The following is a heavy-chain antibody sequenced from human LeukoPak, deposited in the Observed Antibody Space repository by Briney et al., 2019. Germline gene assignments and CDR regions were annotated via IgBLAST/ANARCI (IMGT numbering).Heavy chain of an antibody. J-gene: IGHJ4*02. CDR3: ALSETGEVDY. V-gene: IGHV4-59*01. CDR1: GGSISSYY. CDR2: IYYSGST. Sequence: SETLSLTCTVSGGSISSYYWSWIRQPPGKGLEWIGYIYYSGSTNYNPSLKSRVTISVDTSKNQFSLKLSSVTAADTAVYYCALSETGEVDYWAREPWSPSPQ. D-gene: IGHD7-27*01.